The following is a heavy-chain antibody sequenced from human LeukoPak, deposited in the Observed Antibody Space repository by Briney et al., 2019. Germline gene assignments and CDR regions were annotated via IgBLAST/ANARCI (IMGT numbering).Heavy chain of an antibody. V-gene: IGHV3-30*18. CDR1: GFTFSSYG. CDR3: AKDPGSSWYWFDP. D-gene: IGHD6-13*01. J-gene: IGHJ5*02. CDR2: ISYDGSNK. Sequence: GGSLRLSCAASGFTFSSYGMHWVRQAPGKGLEWVAVISYDGSNKYYADSVKGRFTISRDNSKNTLYLQMNSLRAEDTAVYYCAKDPGSSWYWFDPWGQGTLVTVSS.